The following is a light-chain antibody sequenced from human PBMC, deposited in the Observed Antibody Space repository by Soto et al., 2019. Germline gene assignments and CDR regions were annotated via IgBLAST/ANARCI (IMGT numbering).Light chain of an antibody. V-gene: IGKV1-5*03. CDR3: QQYNSYSYT. Sequence: DIQMTQSPSTLSASVGDRVTITCRASQSISSWLDWYQQKPGKAPKLLIYKASSLESGVPSRFSGSGSGTEFPLTISSLQPDDFATYYCQQYNSYSYTFGQGTKLEIK. J-gene: IGKJ2*01. CDR1: QSISSW. CDR2: KAS.